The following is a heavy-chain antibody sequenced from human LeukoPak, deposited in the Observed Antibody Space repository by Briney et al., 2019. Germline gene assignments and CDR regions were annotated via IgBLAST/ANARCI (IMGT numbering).Heavy chain of an antibody. J-gene: IGHJ4*02. CDR1: GHTLTELS. CDR3: ATTLNYLMSPPNDY. V-gene: IGHV1-24*01. Sequence: ASVKVSCKVSGHTLTELSMHWVRQTPVKGLEWMGGFDPEDGETIYAQKFQGRVTMIEDTSTDTAYMELSSLRSEDSAVYYCATTLNYLMSPPNDYWGQGTLVTVSS. D-gene: IGHD1-7*01. CDR2: FDPEDGET.